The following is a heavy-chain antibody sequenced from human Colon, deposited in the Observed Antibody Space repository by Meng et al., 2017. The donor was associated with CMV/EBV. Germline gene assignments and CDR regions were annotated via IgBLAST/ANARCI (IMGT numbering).Heavy chain of an antibody. J-gene: IGHJ4*02. CDR3: TTGRYSSGWYESDF. V-gene: IGHV5-51*01. Sequence: GGSLRLSCRASGYTFTGYWIGWVRQMPGKGLEWMGVIYLGDSHAIYSPSFQGHVTMSADMSTNTAYLQWTTLKASDTANYYCTTGRYSSGWYESDFWGQGTLVTVSS. CDR2: IYLGDSHA. CDR1: GYTFTGYW. D-gene: IGHD6-19*01.